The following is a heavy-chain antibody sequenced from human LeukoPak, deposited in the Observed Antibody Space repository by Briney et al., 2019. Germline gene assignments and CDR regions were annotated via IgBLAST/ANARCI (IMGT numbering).Heavy chain of an antibody. J-gene: IGHJ4*02. Sequence: PGGSLRLSCAASGFTFSSYSMNWVRQAPGKGLEWVSSISSSSSYIYYADSVKGRFTISRDNAKNSLYLQMNSLRAEDTAVYYCARDWGILTGYSIVDYWGQGTLVTVSS. V-gene: IGHV3-21*01. CDR3: ARDWGILTGYSIVDY. CDR1: GFTFSSYS. CDR2: ISSSSSYI. D-gene: IGHD3-9*01.